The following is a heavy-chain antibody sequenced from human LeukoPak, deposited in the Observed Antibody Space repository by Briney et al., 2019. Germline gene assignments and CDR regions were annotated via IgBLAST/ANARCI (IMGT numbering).Heavy chain of an antibody. CDR1: GFAFSSYW. Sequence: GGSLRLSCAVSGFAFSSYWMSWVRQAPGKGLEWVANIKRDGSEKYYVDSVKGRFTISRDNAKNSLFLQMNSLTAEDAAVYYCARGQTTFGPWGQGTLVTVSS. CDR3: ARGQTTFGP. J-gene: IGHJ5*02. V-gene: IGHV3-7*01. D-gene: IGHD1-7*01. CDR2: IKRDGSEK.